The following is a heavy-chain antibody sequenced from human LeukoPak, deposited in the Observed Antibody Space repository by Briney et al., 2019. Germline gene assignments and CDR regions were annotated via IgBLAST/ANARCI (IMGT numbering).Heavy chain of an antibody. V-gene: IGHV3-7*01. D-gene: IGHD5-24*01. J-gene: IGHJ6*02. CDR3: ARALGRLQPCYYYYGMDV. Sequence: PGGSLRLSCAGSGFTFSSYWMSWVRQAPGKGLEWVANIKQDGSEKYYVDSVKGRFTISRDNAKNSLHLQMNSLRAEDTAVYYCARALGRLQPCYYYYGMDVWGQGTTVTVSS. CDR2: IKQDGSEK. CDR1: GFTFSSYW.